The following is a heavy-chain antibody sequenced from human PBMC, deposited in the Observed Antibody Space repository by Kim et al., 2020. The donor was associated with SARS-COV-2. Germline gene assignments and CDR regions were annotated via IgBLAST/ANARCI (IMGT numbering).Heavy chain of an antibody. Sequence: SETLSLTCAVYGGSFSGYYWSWIRQPPGKGLEWIGEVNHSGSTNYNPSLKSRVTISVDTSKNQFSLKLSYVTAADTAVYYCARGHLTVTTFYYFYYGMDVWGQGTTVTVSS. J-gene: IGHJ6*02. CDR3: ARGHLTVTTFYYFYYGMDV. CDR2: VNHSGST. CDR1: GGSFSGYY. V-gene: IGHV4-34*01. D-gene: IGHD4-4*01.